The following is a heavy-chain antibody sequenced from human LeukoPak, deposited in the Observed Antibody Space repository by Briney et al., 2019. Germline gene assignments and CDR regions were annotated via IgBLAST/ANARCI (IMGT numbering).Heavy chain of an antibody. V-gene: IGHV3-23*01. J-gene: IGHJ4*02. D-gene: IGHD3-22*01. Sequence: QPGGSLRLSCAASGFTFSTYAMSWVRQAPGKGLEWVSGFSGSGGSTYYADSVKGRFTISRDNSKNTLYLQMNSLRAEDTAVYYCAKYLYYYDSSGYFSYWGQGTLVTVSS. CDR3: AKYLYYYDSSGYFSY. CDR2: FSGSGGST. CDR1: GFTFSTYA.